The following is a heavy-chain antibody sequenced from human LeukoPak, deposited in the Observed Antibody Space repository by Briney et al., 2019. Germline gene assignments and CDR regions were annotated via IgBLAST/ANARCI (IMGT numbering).Heavy chain of an antibody. D-gene: IGHD1-26*01. CDR2: IRYDGSNK. Sequence: GVPLSLPCIPSGFTFSSYGMHWVRHAPGKGLEWVAFIRYDGSNKYYAHSVKGRLTISRDNYKNTLYLNMNSLRAEDTAVYYGAKDTGSGSYRFDYWGQGSLVTV. V-gene: IGHV3-30*02. CDR3: AKDTGSGSYRFDY. J-gene: IGHJ4*02. CDR1: GFTFSSYG.